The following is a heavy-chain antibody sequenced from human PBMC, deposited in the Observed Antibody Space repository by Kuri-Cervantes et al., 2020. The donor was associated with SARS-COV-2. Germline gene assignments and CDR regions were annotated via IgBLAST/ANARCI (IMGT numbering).Heavy chain of an antibody. CDR1: GGSISSYY. D-gene: IGHD6-13*01. V-gene: IGHV4-59*01. CDR3: ARGDRNYSSSWYGDAFDI. J-gene: IGHJ3*02. CDR2: INYRGGA. Sequence: SETLSLTCTVSGGSISSYYWNWIRQPPGKGLEWVGYINYRGGANYNPSLKSRVTISVDTAKRHFSLKLSSVSAADTAVYYCARGDRNYSSSWYGDAFDIWGQGTMVTVSS.